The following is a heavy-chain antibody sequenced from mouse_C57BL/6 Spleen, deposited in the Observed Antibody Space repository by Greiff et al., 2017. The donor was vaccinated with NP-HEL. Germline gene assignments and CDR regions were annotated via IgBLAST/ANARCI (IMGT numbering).Heavy chain of an antibody. J-gene: IGHJ2*01. CDR2: IHPNSGST. CDR3: ATITTVVATGFSYYFDY. Sequence: QVQLQQPGAELVKPGASVKLSCKASGYTFTSYWMHWVKQRPGQGLEWIGMIHPNSGSTNYNEKFKSKATLTVDKSSSTAYMQLSSLTSEDSAFYYCATITTVVATGFSYYFDYWGQGTTLTVSS. V-gene: IGHV1-64*01. D-gene: IGHD1-1*01. CDR1: GYTFTSYW.